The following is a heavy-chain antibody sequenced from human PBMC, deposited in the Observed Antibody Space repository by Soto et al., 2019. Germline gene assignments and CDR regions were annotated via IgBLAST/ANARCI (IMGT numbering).Heavy chain of an antibody. V-gene: IGHV5-10-1*01. D-gene: IGHD6-19*01. CDR2: IDPSDSYT. CDR1: GYSFTSYW. J-gene: IGHJ6*02. Sequence: PGESLKISCKGSGYSFTSYWISWVRQMPGKGLEWMGRIDPSDSYTNYSPSFQGHVTISADKSISTAYLQWSSLKASDTAMYYCARSGAVAGTLKSPYYYYYGMDVWGQGTTVTVSS. CDR3: ARSGAVAGTLKSPYYYYYGMDV.